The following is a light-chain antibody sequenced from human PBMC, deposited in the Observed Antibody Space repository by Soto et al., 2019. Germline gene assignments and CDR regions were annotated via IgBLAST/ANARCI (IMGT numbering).Light chain of an antibody. CDR2: SDD. V-gene: IGLV1-44*01. J-gene: IGLJ2*01. Sequence: QSVLTQPPSASGTPGQRVTISCSGSSSNIGSNAVSWYQHFPGTAPKVLIYSDDQRPSGVPDRFSGSKSGTSASLAISGLQAEDEADYYCASYTRTTTLVFGGGTKVTVL. CDR1: SSNIGSNA. CDR3: ASYTRTTTLV.